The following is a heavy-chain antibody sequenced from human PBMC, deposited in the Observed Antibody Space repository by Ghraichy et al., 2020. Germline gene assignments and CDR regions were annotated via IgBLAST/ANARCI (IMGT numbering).Heavy chain of an antibody. CDR3: AREARYLAVAGTSWFDP. CDR2: IYYSGST. D-gene: IGHD6-19*01. CDR1: GGSVSSGSYY. V-gene: IGHV4-61*01. Sequence: SETLSLTCTVSGGSVSSGSYYWSWIRQPPGMGLEWIGYIYYSGSTNYNPSLKSRVTISVDTSKNQFSLKLSSVTAADTAVYYCAREARYLAVAGTSWFDPWGQGTLVTVSS. J-gene: IGHJ5*02.